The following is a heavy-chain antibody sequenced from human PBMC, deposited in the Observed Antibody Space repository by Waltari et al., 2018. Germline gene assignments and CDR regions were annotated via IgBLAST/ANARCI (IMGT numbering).Heavy chain of an antibody. J-gene: IGHJ4*02. CDR1: GGSISSHY. V-gene: IGHV4-59*11. D-gene: IGHD3-9*01. Sequence: QVQLQELGPGLVKPSETLSLTCTVSGGSISSHYWSWIRQPPGKGLEWIGYIYYSGSTNNNPSLKSRVTISVDTSKNQFSLKLSSVTAADTAVYYCARVLRYFDWSLDYWGQGTLVTVSS. CDR2: IYYSGST. CDR3: ARVLRYFDWSLDY.